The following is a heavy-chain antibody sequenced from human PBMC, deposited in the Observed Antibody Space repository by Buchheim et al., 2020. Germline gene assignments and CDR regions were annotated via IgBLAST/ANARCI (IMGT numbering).Heavy chain of an antibody. J-gene: IGHJ4*02. Sequence: QVQLVESGGGVVQPGRSLRLSCAASGFTFSSYGMHWVRQAPGKGLEWVAVISYDGSNKYYADSVKGRFTISRDNSKNTLYLQMNTLEAEKTSVYYCAKSLAVGSFWGQGTL. CDR1: GFTFSSYG. CDR3: AKSLAVGSF. V-gene: IGHV3-30*18. CDR2: ISYDGSNK. D-gene: IGHD6-19*01.